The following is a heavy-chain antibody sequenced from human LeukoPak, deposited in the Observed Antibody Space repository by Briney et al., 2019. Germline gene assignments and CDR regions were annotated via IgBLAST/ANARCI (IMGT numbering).Heavy chain of an antibody. J-gene: IGHJ4*02. V-gene: IGHV3-30-3*01. CDR1: GFTFSNYA. D-gene: IGHD2-8*02. CDR3: ARRAATGGYHFDC. Sequence: GRSLRLSCAASGFTFSNYAMHWVRQAPGKGLEWVAVISSDGSNKYYADSVKGRFTISRDNSKNTVYLQMNSLRAEDAAVYYCARRAATGGYHFDCWGQGTLVTVSS. CDR2: ISSDGSNK.